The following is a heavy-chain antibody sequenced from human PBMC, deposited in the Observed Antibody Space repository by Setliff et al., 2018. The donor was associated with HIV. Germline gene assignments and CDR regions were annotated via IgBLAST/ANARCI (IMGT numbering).Heavy chain of an antibody. J-gene: IGHJ4*02. CDR3: AQLAAADDS. Sequence: GGSLRLSCAASGFAFGSFAMSWIRQAPGKALERVSSITDDGLSTFYAGSVRGRFTVSRDNSRNTLYLQMNTLRTEDTAVYYCAQLAAADDSWGQGTLVTVSS. CDR2: ITDDGLST. V-gene: IGHV3-23*01. CDR1: GFAFGSFA. D-gene: IGHD6-13*01.